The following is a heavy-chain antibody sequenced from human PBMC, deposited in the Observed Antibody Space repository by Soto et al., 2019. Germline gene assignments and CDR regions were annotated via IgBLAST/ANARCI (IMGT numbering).Heavy chain of an antibody. CDR1: GGSISSGDYY. D-gene: IGHD6-6*01. J-gene: IGHJ4*02. CDR3: AREATIAARLDS. Sequence: QVQLQESGPGLVKPSQTLSLTCTVSGGSISSGDYYWSWLRQPPGKGLEWIGYIYYSGSTYYNPSLKSRVTTSVDASKNHFSLKLSSVTAADTAVYYCAREATIAARLDSWGQGTLVTVSS. V-gene: IGHV4-30-4*01. CDR2: IYYSGST.